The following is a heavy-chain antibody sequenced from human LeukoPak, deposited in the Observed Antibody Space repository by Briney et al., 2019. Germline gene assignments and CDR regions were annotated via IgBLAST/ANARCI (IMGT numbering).Heavy chain of an antibody. J-gene: IGHJ4*02. CDR1: GYTFTSSG. V-gene: IGHV1-18*04. CDR2: VSAYNGKT. CDR3: ARRGQWLINNPFDY. Sequence: GASVKVSCKASGYTFTSSGISWVRQAPGQGLEWKVRVSAYNGKTNYAQKLQGRVTMTSDTYTSADCMELRSLRSDDTGGYYCARRGQWLINNPFDYWGQGTLVTVSS. D-gene: IGHD6-19*01.